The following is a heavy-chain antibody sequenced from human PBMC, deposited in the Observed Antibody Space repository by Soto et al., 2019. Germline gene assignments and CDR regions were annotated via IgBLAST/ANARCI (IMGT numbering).Heavy chain of an antibody. CDR1: GGSLRNSV. CDR2: VIPILGTV. CDR3: ARLGHPGH. J-gene: IGHJ4*02. V-gene: IGHV1-69*01. Sequence: QVQLVQSGAEVKKPGSSVKVSCTASGGSLRNSVISWVRQAPAQRLEWMGGVIPILGTVNYAQKFQGRVTMTADEATSTAYMDLSSLSPDDTAVYYCARLGHPGHWGPGTLVIVSS.